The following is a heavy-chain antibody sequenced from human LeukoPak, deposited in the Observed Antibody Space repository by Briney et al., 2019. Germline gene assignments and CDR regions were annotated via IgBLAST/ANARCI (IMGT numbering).Heavy chain of an antibody. J-gene: IGHJ4*02. V-gene: IGHV3-53*01. D-gene: IGHD1-14*01. CDR2: LYSDGNT. CDR1: GFTVITND. Sequence: GGSLKLSCAASGFTVITNDMTWVRQAPGKGLEWVSVLYSDGNTKYADSVQGRFTISRDTSKNTLYLEMNSLSPDDTAVYYCARGVEPLAANTLAYWGQGTLVTVSS. CDR3: ARGVEPLAANTLAY.